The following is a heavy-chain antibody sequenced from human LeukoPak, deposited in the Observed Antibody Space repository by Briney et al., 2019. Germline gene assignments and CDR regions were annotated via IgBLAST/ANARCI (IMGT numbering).Heavy chain of an antibody. Sequence: ASVKVSCKASGYTFTSDDINWVRQATGQGLEWMGWMNPNSGNTGYAQKFQGRVTMTRNTSISTAYMELTGLRSEDTAVYYCASHMIREVIITDAFDIWGQGTMVTVSS. CDR2: MNPNSGNT. CDR3: ASHMIREVIITDAFDI. D-gene: IGHD3-10*01. V-gene: IGHV1-8*01. CDR1: GYTFTSDD. J-gene: IGHJ3*02.